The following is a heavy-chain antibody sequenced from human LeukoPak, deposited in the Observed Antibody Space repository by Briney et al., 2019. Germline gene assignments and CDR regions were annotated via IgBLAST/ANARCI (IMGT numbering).Heavy chain of an antibody. Sequence: SETLSLTCTVSGXSISSYYWSWIRQPAGKGLEWIGRIYTSGSTTYNPSLKSRVTLSVDTSKNQFSLKVTSVTAADTAVYYCARGPHSSGWYSFDYWGQGTLVTVSS. J-gene: IGHJ4*02. V-gene: IGHV4-4*07. CDR3: ARGPHSSGWYSFDY. CDR1: GXSISSYY. D-gene: IGHD6-19*01. CDR2: IYTSGST.